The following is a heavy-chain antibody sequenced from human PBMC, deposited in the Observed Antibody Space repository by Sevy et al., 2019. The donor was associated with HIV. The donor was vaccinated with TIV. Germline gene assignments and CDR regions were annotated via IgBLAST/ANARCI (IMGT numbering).Heavy chain of an antibody. D-gene: IGHD3-10*01. J-gene: IGHJ4*02. CDR1: GFTFSSYS. Sequence: GGSLRLSCAASGFTFSSYSMNWVRQAPGKGLEWVSSISISSSYIYYADSVKGRFTISRDNAKNSLYLQMNSLRAEDTAVYYCARDRYGSGSPFDYWGQGTLVTVSS. CDR2: ISISSSYI. CDR3: ARDRYGSGSPFDY. V-gene: IGHV3-21*01.